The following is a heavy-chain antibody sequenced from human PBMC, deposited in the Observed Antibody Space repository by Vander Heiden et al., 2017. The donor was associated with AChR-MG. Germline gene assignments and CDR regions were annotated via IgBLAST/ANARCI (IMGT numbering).Heavy chain of an antibody. CDR1: GFTFSSYG. CDR3: AKDLCSSGCYLTSPFDY. D-gene: IGHD6-19*01. CDR2: IRYNGSNE. V-gene: IGHV3-30*02. J-gene: IGHJ4*02. Sequence: QVQLVESGGGLVQPGGSLRLSCAASGFTFSSYGTRWVRQAAGKGVECVAGIRYNGSNEDYADSVKGLFTISRDNSKNMLYLQMNSLGAEDTAVYYCAKDLCSSGCYLTSPFDYWGQGTLVTVSS.